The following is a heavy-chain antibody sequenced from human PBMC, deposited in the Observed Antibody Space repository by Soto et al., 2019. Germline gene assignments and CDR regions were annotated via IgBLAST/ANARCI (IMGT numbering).Heavy chain of an antibody. Sequence: EVQLVESGGGLVKPGGSLRLSCSASRFTFSSYTMNWVRQAPGKGLEWVSSISSSTTYIYYAASVKGRFTISRDNAKNSLYLQVNSLRAEDTAVYYCATDFDSSGYYGPVGAFDIWGQGTMVTVSS. CDR3: ATDFDSSGYYGPVGAFDI. J-gene: IGHJ3*02. CDR2: ISSSTTYI. CDR1: RFTFSSYT. V-gene: IGHV3-21*03. D-gene: IGHD3-22*01.